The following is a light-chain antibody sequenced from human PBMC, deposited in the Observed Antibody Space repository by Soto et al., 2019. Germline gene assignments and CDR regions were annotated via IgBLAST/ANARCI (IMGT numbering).Light chain of an antibody. J-gene: IGKJ2*01. Sequence: DIQMTQSPSSLSASVGDRVTITCRASQNIRNYLNWYQQTPGKAPKLLIYAAYSLQTGVPSRFSGSGSGADFTLTISSLQPEDFATDFCQQSSSTPYTLGQGTKLEIK. CDR2: AAY. CDR1: QNIRNY. V-gene: IGKV1-39*01. CDR3: QQSSSTPYT.